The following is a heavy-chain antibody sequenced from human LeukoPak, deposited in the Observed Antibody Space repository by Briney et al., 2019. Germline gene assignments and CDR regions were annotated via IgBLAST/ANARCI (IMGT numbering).Heavy chain of an antibody. CDR2: INSDGTNT. V-gene: IGHV3-74*01. D-gene: IGHD2-2*01. J-gene: IGHJ4*02. CDR3: STGHCTSTSCSSRDY. CDR1: GFTFSTYW. Sequence: GGSLRLSCAGSGFTFSTYWMCWVRQAPGKGLVWVSCINSDGTNTNYADSVKGRFTISRDNAKNTLYLQMNSLRAEDTAVYYCSTGHCTSTSCSSRDYWGQGTLVTVSS.